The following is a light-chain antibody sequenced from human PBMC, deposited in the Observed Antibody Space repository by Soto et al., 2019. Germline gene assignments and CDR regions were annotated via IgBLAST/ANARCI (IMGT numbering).Light chain of an antibody. CDR1: QGISSA. Sequence: AIQLTQSPSSLSASVGDRVTITCRASQGISSALAWYQHKSGKAPKSLIYDASSLESGVPSRFSGSGSGTDFTLTISSLQAEDFANYYCQQFNSYPLTFGGGTKVEIK. J-gene: IGKJ4*01. CDR3: QQFNSYPLT. CDR2: DAS. V-gene: IGKV1-13*02.